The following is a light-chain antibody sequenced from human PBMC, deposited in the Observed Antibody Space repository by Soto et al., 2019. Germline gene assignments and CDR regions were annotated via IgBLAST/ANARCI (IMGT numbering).Light chain of an antibody. CDR2: DAS. Sequence: DIQMTQSPSSLSASVGDRVTITCQASQDIRNYLNWYQQKPGKAPKLLIYDASNLETGVPSRFSGSGSRTDFTFTISSLQPEDIATYYCQQYDNLPITFGQGTRLEIK. J-gene: IGKJ5*01. CDR3: QQYDNLPIT. V-gene: IGKV1-33*01. CDR1: QDIRNY.